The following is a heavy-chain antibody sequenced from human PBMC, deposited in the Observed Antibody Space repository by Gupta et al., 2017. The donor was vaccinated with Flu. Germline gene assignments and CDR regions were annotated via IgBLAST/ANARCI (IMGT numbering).Heavy chain of an antibody. J-gene: IGHJ4*02. CDR1: GGSISSYY. D-gene: IGHD6-6*01. CDR2: IYTSGST. CDR3: ARVARHSSSFFGHFDY. V-gene: IGHV4-4*07. Sequence: QVQLQESGPGLVKPSETLSLTWTVPGGSISSYYWSWIRQPPGKGLEWIGRIYTSGSTNYNPSLKSRVTMSVDTSKNQFSLKLSSVTAADTAVYYCARVARHSSSFFGHFDYWGQGTLVTVSS.